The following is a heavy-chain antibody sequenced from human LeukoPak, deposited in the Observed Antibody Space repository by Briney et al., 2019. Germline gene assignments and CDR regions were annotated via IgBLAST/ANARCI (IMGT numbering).Heavy chain of an antibody. D-gene: IGHD4-17*01. J-gene: IGHJ4*02. V-gene: IGHV4-30-2*01. CDR3: ARGNGDYINFDY. Sequence: PSQTLSLTCAVSGGSISSGGYSWSWIRQPPGKGLEWIGYIYHSGSTYYNPSLKSRVTISVDRSKNQFSLKLSSVTAADTAVYYCARGNGDYINFDYWGQGTLVTVSS. CDR1: GGSISSGGYS. CDR2: IYHSGST.